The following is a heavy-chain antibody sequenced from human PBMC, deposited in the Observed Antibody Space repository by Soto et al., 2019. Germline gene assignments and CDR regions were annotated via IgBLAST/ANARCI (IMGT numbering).Heavy chain of an antibody. CDR3: ARGDCSGGSCYPPYYFEY. J-gene: IGHJ4*02. Sequence: ASVKVSCKASGYTFTSYYMHWVRQAPGQGLEWMGIINPSGGSTSYAQKFQGRVTMTRDTSTSTVYMELSSLRSEDTAVYYCARGDCSGGSCYPPYYFEYWGQGTLVTVSS. D-gene: IGHD2-15*01. CDR1: GYTFTSYY. CDR2: INPSGGST. V-gene: IGHV1-46*01.